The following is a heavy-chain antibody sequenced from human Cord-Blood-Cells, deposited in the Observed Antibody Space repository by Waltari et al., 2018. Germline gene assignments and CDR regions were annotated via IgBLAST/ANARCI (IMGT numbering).Heavy chain of an antibody. D-gene: IGHD2-2*01. V-gene: IGHV1-3*01. J-gene: IGHJ6*02. CDR2: INAGNGNT. CDR3: ARVSSTSCYACYYYGMDV. Sequence: QVQLVQSGAEVKKPGASVKVSCKASGYTFTSYAMHWVRQAPGQRLEWMGWINAGNGNTKYSQKFQGRVTITRDTSASTAYMELSSLRSEDTAVYYCARVSSTSCYACYYYGMDVWGQGTTVTVSS. CDR1: GYTFTSYA.